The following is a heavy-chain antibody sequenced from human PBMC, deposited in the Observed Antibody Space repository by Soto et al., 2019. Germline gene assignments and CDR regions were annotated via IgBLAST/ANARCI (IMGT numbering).Heavy chain of an antibody. CDR1: GYTFSNHD. CDR2: MSPNSGRT. CDR3: ARGKRYTNDY. V-gene: IGHV1-8*01. D-gene: IGHD2-2*02. Sequence: ASVKVSCKASGYTFSNHDINWVRQAIGQGLEWMGWMSPNSGRTGYAQKFQGRVTMTRNTSSSTAYMELSSLRSDDTAVYYCARGKRYTNDYWGQGTLVTVPQ. J-gene: IGHJ4*02.